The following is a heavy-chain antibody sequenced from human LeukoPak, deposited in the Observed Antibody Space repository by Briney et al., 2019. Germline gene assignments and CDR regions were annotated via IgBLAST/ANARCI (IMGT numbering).Heavy chain of an antibody. D-gene: IGHD5-12*01. J-gene: IGHJ4*02. CDR1: GFVLSDYG. Sequence: GGPLRLSCAASGFVLSDYGMRWVRQAPGKGLEWVAFVRNDGSSEYYVGSVKGRFTISRDKSKNTLYLQMNSLRVEDTAVYSCAKESDSGYHSEGPRNWGLGTLVTVSS. V-gene: IGHV3-30*02. CDR3: AKESDSGYHSEGPRN. CDR2: VRNDGSSE.